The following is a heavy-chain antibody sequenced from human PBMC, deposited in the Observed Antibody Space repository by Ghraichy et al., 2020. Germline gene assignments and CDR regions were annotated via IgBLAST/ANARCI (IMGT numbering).Heavy chain of an antibody. CDR3: AKDARIAAAAYHFDY. CDR1: GFTFSSYG. CDR2: IRYDGSNK. V-gene: IGHV3-30*02. J-gene: IGHJ4*02. Sequence: GGSLRLSCAASGFTFSSYGMHWVRQAPGKGLEWVAFIRYDGSNKYYADSVKGRFTISRDNSKNTLYLQMNSLRAEDTAVYYCAKDARIAAAAYHFDYWGQGTLVTVSS. D-gene: IGHD6-13*01.